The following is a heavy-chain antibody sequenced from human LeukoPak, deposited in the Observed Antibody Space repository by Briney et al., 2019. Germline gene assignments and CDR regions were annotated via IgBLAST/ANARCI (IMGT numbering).Heavy chain of an antibody. D-gene: IGHD2-2*01. V-gene: IGHV1-18*01. CDR1: GYTFIIYG. CDR2: ISAYNGNT. Sequence: ASVTVSCKASGYTFIIYGISWVRQAPGQGLEGMGWISAYNGNTNYEQKLQGRVTMTTDTSTSTAYMELRSLRSDDTAVYYCARVAEDCSSTSCYAGVDYWGQGTLVTVSS. CDR3: ARVAEDCSSTSCYAGVDY. J-gene: IGHJ4*02.